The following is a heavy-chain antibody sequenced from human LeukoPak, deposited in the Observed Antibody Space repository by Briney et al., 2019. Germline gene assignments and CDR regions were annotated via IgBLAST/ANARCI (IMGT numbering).Heavy chain of an antibody. J-gene: IGHJ5*02. CDR2: MKSKTDGGTT. D-gene: IGHD2-15*01. V-gene: IGHV3-15*01. CDR3: TTYSVFDR. Sequence: GGSLRLSCAASGFTFTNAWMSGVRQAPGKGLEWVGRMKSKTDGGTTDYAAPVKGRFTISRDDPKNTLYLQMNSLKSEDTAVYYNTTYSVFDRWGQGTLVTVSS. CDR1: GFTFTNAW.